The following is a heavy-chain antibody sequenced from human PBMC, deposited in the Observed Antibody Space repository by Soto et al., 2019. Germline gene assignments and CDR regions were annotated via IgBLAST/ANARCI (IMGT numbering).Heavy chain of an antibody. J-gene: IGHJ6*02. CDR3: ARWRTKVRGVIIHYYYGMDV. V-gene: IGHV4-34*01. CDR2: INHSGST. D-gene: IGHD3-10*01. CDR1: GGSFSGYY. Sequence: QVQLQQWGAGLLKPSETLSLTCAVYGGSFSGYYWSWIRQPPGKGLEWIGEINHSGSTNYNPSLKSRVTISVDTSKNQFSLKLSSVTAADTAVYYCARWRTKVRGVIIHYYYGMDVWGHGTTVTVSS.